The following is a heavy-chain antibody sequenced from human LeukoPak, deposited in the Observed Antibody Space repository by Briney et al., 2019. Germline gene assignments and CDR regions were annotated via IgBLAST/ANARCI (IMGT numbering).Heavy chain of an antibody. CDR1: GFTFSSYA. V-gene: IGHV3-23*01. J-gene: IGHJ4*02. CDR2: TGSTGVST. CDR3: AKDPGVVPAHYFDY. Sequence: PGGSLRLSCAASGFTFSSYAMNWVRQAPGKGLEWVSATGSTGVSTFYADSVKGWFTVSRDNSKNTLSLQMNSLRAEDTAVYYCAKDPGVVPAHYFDYWGQGILVTVSS. D-gene: IGHD2-2*01.